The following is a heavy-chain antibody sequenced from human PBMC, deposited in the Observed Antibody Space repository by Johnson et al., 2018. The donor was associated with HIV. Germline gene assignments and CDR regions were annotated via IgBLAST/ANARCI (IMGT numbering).Heavy chain of an antibody. V-gene: IGHV3-33*03. CDR2: IWYDGSNK. CDR3: AKAYTHLGSGWYLGGFDFDI. CDR1: GFTFSSYG. J-gene: IGHJ3*02. Sequence: QVQLVESGGGVVQPGRSLRLSCAASGFTFSSYGMHWVRQAPGKGLEWVAVIWYDGSNKYYADSVKGRFTISRDSAKNSLYLQMNSLRAEDTAFYYCAKAYTHLGSGWYLGGFDFDIWGQGTMVTVSS. D-gene: IGHD6-19*01.